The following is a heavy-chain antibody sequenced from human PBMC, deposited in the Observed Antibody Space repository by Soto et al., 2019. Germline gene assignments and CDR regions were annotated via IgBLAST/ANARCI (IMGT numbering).Heavy chain of an antibody. CDR1: GFTFGDYA. J-gene: IGHJ3*02. CDR3: TSPYDSSGYYYRSDAFDI. CDR2: IRSKAYGGTT. D-gene: IGHD3-22*01. V-gene: IGHV3-49*03. Sequence: GGSLRLSCTASGFTFGDYAMSWFRQAPGKGLEWVGFIRSKAYGGTTEYAASVKGRFTISRDDSKSIAYLQMNSLKTEDTAVYYCTSPYDSSGYYYRSDAFDIWGQGTMVTVSS.